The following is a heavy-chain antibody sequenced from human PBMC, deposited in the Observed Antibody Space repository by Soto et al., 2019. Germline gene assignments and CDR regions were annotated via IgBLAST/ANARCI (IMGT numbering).Heavy chain of an antibody. J-gene: IGHJ4*02. D-gene: IGHD3-9*01. V-gene: IGHV3-23*01. CDR2: ISGSGGST. CDR1: GFTFSSYA. CDR3: AKDQMDWLPTPTFDY. Sequence: GGSLRLSCAASGFTFSSYAMSWVRQAPGKGLEWVSAISGSGGSTYYADSVKGRFTISRANSKNTLYLQMNSLRAEDTAVYYCAKDQMDWLPTPTFDYWGQGTLVTVSS.